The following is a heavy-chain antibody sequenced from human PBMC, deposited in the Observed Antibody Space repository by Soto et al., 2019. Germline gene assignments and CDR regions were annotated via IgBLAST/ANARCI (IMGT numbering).Heavy chain of an antibody. Sequence: PGGSLRLSCAASGFTFSSYSMNWVRQAPGKGLEWVSSISSSSSYIYYADSVKGRFTISRDNAKNSLYLQMNSLRAEDTAVYYCARARPDDYYYGMDVWGKGTKVTVSS. D-gene: IGHD6-6*01. CDR1: GFTFSSYS. CDR3: ARARPDDYYYGMDV. J-gene: IGHJ6*04. V-gene: IGHV3-21*01. CDR2: ISSSSSYI.